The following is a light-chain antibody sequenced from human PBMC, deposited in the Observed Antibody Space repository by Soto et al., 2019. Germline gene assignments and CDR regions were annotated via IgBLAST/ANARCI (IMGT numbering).Light chain of an antibody. J-gene: IGKJ1*01. V-gene: IGKV3-15*01. CDR3: QQYHDWPPWT. Sequence: EIVMTQSPATLSVSPGERATLSCGASRSVSSNLAWYQQKPGQAPRLLIYGASTRATGIPTRFSGRGSGTEFTLTISRLQSDDFALYYCQQYHDWPPWTFGQGTKVEVK. CDR2: GAS. CDR1: RSVSSN.